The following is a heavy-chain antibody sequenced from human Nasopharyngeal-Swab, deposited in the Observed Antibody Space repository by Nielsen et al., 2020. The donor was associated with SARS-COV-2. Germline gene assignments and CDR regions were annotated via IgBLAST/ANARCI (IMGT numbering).Heavy chain of an antibody. CDR1: GFTFSNLA. D-gene: IGHD1-26*01. CDR3: AKGFGSYHTPLDY. Sequence: GESLKISCAASGFTFSNLAMHWVRQAPGKGLEWVAIISYDGYNKYYADAVKGRFTISRDNSKNTLYLQMNSLRAEDTAVYYCAKGFGSYHTPLDYWGQGTLVTVSS. J-gene: IGHJ4*02. CDR2: ISYDGYNK. V-gene: IGHV3-30*18.